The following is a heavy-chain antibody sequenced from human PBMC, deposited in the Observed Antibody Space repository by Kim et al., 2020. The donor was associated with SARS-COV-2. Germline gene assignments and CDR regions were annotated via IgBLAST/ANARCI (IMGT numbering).Heavy chain of an antibody. CDR2: IKQDGREK. Sequence: GGSLRLSCAASGFTFSSYWMSWVRQAPGKGLEWVANIKQDGREKYYVDSVKVRFTISRDNANNSLYLQMNSLSAEDTAVYYCARGGEVHSSSWYIIYIDYGGQGTLVIASS. CDR3: ARGGEVHSSSWYIIYIDY. J-gene: IGHJ4*02. CDR1: GFTFSSYW. V-gene: IGHV3-7*04. D-gene: IGHD6-13*01.